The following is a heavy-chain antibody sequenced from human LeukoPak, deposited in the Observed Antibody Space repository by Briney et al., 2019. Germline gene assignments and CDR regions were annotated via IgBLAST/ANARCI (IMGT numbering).Heavy chain of an antibody. D-gene: IGHD1-26*01. CDR2: IYYSGST. V-gene: IGHV4-59*01. J-gene: IGHJ3*02. CDR1: GGSISSYY. CDR3: ARSGGELLHAFDI. Sequence: SETLSLTCTVSGGSISSYYWSWIRQPPGKGLEWIGYIYYSGSTNYNPSLKSRVTISVDTSKNQFSLKLSSVTAADTAVYYCARSGGELLHAFDIWGQGTMVTVSS.